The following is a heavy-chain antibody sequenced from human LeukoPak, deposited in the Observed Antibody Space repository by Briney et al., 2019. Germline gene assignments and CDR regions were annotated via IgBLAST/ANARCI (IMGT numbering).Heavy chain of an antibody. V-gene: IGHV1-8*01. Sequence: ASVKVSCKASGYRFTSYDINWVRQATGQGLEWMGWMNPTSGYTGYAQKFQGRVTMTRDTSISTAYMELSGLRFEDTAVYYCARVDGPIDYWGQGTLVTVSS. CDR2: MNPTSGYT. D-gene: IGHD2-15*01. CDR1: GYRFTSYD. J-gene: IGHJ4*02. CDR3: ARVDGPIDY.